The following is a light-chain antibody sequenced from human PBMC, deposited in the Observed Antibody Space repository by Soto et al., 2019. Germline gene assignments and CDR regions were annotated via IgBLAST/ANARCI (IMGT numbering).Light chain of an antibody. Sequence: QSALTQPASVSGSPGQSITISCTGTSSYVGAYNYVSWYQQHPGKAPKLMIYEVSNRPSGVSNRFSGSKSANTASLTISGLQAGDEADYYCSSYTSSSTWLFGGGTKLTVL. CDR2: EVS. J-gene: IGLJ3*02. CDR1: SSYVGAYNY. CDR3: SSYTSSSTWL. V-gene: IGLV2-14*03.